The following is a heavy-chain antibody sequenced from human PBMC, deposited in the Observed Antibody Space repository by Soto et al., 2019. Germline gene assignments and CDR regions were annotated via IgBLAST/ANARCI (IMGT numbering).Heavy chain of an antibody. Sequence: QVQLVQSGAEVKKPGSSVKVSRTASVGTFSSYAISWVRQAPGQGLEWMVVIIPIFGTANNAQKFQGRVTITAEESTSKAYMELTSLRSEDTAVYYCARGPSGYDSGWYFKGASDYYYYRMDVWGQGTTVTVSS. CDR1: VGTFSSYA. CDR2: IIPIFGTA. D-gene: IGHD6-19*01. J-gene: IGHJ6*02. CDR3: ARGPSGYDSGWYFKGASDYYYYRMDV. V-gene: IGHV1-69*01.